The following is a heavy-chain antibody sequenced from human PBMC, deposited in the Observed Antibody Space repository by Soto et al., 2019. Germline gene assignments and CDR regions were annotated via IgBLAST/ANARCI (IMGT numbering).Heavy chain of an antibody. CDR1: GGTFSSYA. D-gene: IGHD3-22*01. J-gene: IGHJ3*02. CDR2: IIPIFGTA. V-gene: IGHV1-69*01. Sequence: QVQLVQSGAEVKKPGSSVKVSCKASGGTFSSYAISWVRQAPGQGLEWMGGIIPIFGTANYAQKFQGRVTITADESTSTADMELSSLRSEDTAVYYCARDATYYYDSSGYYYEAAFDIWGQGTMVTVSS. CDR3: ARDATYYYDSSGYYYEAAFDI.